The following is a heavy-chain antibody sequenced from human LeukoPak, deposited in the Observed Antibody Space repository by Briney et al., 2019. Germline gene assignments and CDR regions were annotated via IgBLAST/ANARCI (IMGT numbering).Heavy chain of an antibody. CDR3: AKGVRREDMTIDNYYYYGMDV. CDR2: ISSSGSTI. V-gene: IGHV3-11*01. CDR1: GFTFSDYY. J-gene: IGHJ6*02. Sequence: GGSLRLSCAASGFTFSDYYMSWIRQAPGKGLEWVSYISSSGSTIYYADSVKGRFTISRDNAKNSLCLQMNSLRAEDTAVYYCAKGVRREDMTIDNYYYYGMDVWGQGTTVTVSS. D-gene: IGHD4-17*01.